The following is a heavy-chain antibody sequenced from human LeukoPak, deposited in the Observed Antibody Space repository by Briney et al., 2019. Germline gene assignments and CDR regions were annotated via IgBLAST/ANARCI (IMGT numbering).Heavy chain of an antibody. CDR2: IFYSGST. V-gene: IGHV4-30-4*08. CDR1: GGSINSGDYY. J-gene: IGHJ4*02. CDR3: ARGRFAIFGVVTTFDY. D-gene: IGHD3-3*01. Sequence: PSETLSLTCTVSGGSINSGDYYWSWIRQPPGKGLESIGNIFYSGSTYHNPSLKSRVTISLDTSKNQFSLNLNSVTAADTAVYYCARGRFAIFGVVTTFDYWGQGTLVTVSS.